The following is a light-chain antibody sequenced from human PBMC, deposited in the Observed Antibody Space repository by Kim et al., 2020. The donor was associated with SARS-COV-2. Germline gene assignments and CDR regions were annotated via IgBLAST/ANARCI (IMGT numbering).Light chain of an antibody. Sequence: QSALTQPASVSGSPGQSITISCTGTSSDIGGYKYVSWYQQHPGKAPKLMTYDVSERPSGVANRFSGSKSGNTASLTISGLQAGDEADYYCSSYSGSSASYVFGTGTKV. CDR3: SSYSGSSASYV. J-gene: IGLJ1*01. V-gene: IGLV2-14*01. CDR2: DVS. CDR1: SSDIGGYKY.